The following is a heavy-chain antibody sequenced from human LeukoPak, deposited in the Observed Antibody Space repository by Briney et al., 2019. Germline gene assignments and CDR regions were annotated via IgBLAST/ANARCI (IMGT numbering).Heavy chain of an antibody. CDR1: GFTFSSYG. CDR3: AKDGSSWIFDY. J-gene: IGHJ4*02. V-gene: IGHV3-30*18. Sequence: PGGSLRLSCAASGFTFSSYGMHWVRQAPGKGLEWVAVISYDGSNKYYADFVKGRFTISRDNSKHTLYLQMNSPRAEDTAVYYCAKDGSSWIFDYWGQGTLVTVSS. D-gene: IGHD6-13*01. CDR2: ISYDGSNK.